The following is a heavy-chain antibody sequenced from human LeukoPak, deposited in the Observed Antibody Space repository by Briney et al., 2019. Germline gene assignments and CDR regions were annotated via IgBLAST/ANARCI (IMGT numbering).Heavy chain of an antibody. CDR3: ARGGVTAISLGY. J-gene: IGHJ4*02. V-gene: IGHV3-53*04. CDR2: IYSGGST. CDR1: GFTFSIYW. Sequence: GGSLRLSCAASGFTFSIYWMHWVRQGPGKGLEWVSVIYSGGSTYYADSVKGRFTISRHNSKNTLYLQMNSLRAEDTAVYYCARGGVTAISLGYWGQGTLVTVSS. D-gene: IGHD2-21*02.